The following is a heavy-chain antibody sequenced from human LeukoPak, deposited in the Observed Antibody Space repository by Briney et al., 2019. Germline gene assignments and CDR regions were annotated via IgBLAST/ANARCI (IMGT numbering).Heavy chain of an antibody. Sequence: GASVKVSCKASGYTFTSYDINWVRQATGQGLEWMGWMNPNSGNTGYAQKFQGRVTMTRNTSISTAYMELRSLRSDDTAVYYCARGFLRWGRMDVWGQGTTVTVSS. J-gene: IGHJ6*02. D-gene: IGHD4-23*01. CDR2: MNPNSGNT. V-gene: IGHV1-8*01. CDR1: GYTFTSYD. CDR3: ARGFLRWGRMDV.